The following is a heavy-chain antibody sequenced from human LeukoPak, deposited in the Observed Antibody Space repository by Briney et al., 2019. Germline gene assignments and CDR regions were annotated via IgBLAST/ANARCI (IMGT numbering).Heavy chain of an antibody. CDR1: GFTFDDYA. CDR3: AKDRPPYSSGWFLPYFDY. V-gene: IGHV3-9*01. CDR2: ISWNSGRI. Sequence: GGSLRLSCAASGFTFDDYAIHWVRQAPGKGLEWVSGISWNSGRIGYADSVKGRFTISRDNAKNSLYLQMNSLRAEDTALYYCAKDRPPYSSGWFLPYFDYWGQGTLVTVSS. J-gene: IGHJ4*02. D-gene: IGHD6-19*01.